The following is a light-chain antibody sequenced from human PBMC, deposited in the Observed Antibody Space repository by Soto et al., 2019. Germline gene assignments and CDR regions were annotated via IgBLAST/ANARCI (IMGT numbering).Light chain of an antibody. Sequence: QSVLTQPASVSGSPGQSITISCTGTSSDVGGYNYVSWYQHHPGKAPKLMVYEVTKRPSGVSYRFSGSKSGSTASLTISGLQAEDEADYYCSSYTSSSTLVAFGGGTKVTVL. CDR1: SSDVGGYNY. CDR2: EVT. J-gene: IGLJ2*01. CDR3: SSYTSSSTLVA. V-gene: IGLV2-14*01.